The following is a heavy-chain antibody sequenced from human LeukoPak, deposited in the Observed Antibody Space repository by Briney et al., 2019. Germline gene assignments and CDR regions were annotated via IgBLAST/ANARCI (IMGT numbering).Heavy chain of an antibody. J-gene: IGHJ5*02. V-gene: IGHV4-59*10. CDR1: GGSFSGYY. CDR2: IYTSGGT. D-gene: IGHD5-18*01. CDR3: ARASGYSYGEVWFDP. Sequence: SETLSLTCAVYGGSFSGYYWSWIRQPAGKGLEWIGRIYTSGGTNYNPSLKSRVTMSVDTSKNQFSLKLSSVTAADTAVYYCARASGYSYGEVWFDPWGQGTLVTVSS.